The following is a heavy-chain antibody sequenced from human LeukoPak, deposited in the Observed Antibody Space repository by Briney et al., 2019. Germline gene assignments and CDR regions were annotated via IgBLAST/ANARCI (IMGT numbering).Heavy chain of an antibody. Sequence: AGGSLRLSCAASGFTFSLYAMSWVRQAPGKGLEWVSGISGGGGSTDYADSVKGRFTMSRDKSKHTLYLQMNSLRAEDTAVYYWAKGDSFRGTAMAYDYWGQGTLVTVSS. J-gene: IGHJ4*02. V-gene: IGHV3-23*01. CDR2: ISGGGGST. D-gene: IGHD5-18*01. CDR1: GFTFSLYA. CDR3: AKGDSFRGTAMAYDY.